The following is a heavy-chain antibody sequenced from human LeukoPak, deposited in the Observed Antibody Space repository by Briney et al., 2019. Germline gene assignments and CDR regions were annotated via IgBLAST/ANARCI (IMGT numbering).Heavy chain of an antibody. CDR2: INHSGTT. CDR3: ARRRKVVRAGFDY. D-gene: IGHD2-21*01. Sequence: SETLSLTCAGYGGSFSSYFWTWIRQTPGKGLEWIGEINHSGTTNYNPSLKSRVTMSVDTSKDQFSLKLMSVAAADTGVYYCARRRKVVRAGFDYWGQGTRVIVSS. CDR1: GGSFSSYF. J-gene: IGHJ4*02. V-gene: IGHV4-34*01.